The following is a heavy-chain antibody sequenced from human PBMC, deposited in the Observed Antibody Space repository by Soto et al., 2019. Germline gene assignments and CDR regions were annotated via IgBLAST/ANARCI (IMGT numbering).Heavy chain of an antibody. Sequence: PGGSLRLSCAASGFTFDDYGMNGVRQTPDKGLEWLSFINWSGDDKRYGDAVKGRFIVSRDNAENSLYLQMNSLRAEDTAFYYCAKNRGGGGDFYAYWSPGTLVTVSS. V-gene: IGHV3-20*04. D-gene: IGHD3-10*01. J-gene: IGHJ4*02. CDR3: AKNRGGGGDFYAY. CDR2: INWSGDDK. CDR1: GFTFDDYG.